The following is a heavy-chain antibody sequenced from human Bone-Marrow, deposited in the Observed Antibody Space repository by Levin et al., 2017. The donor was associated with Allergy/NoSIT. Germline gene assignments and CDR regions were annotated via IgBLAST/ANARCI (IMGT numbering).Heavy chain of an antibody. CDR2: IWYDGSNK. V-gene: IGHV3-33*01. D-gene: IGHD1-1*01. J-gene: IGHJ6*02. Sequence: GGSLRLSCAASGFTFSSYGMHWVRQAPGKGLEWVAVIWYDGSNKYYADSVKGRFTISRDNSKNTLYLQMNSLRAEDTAVYYCARFTTTYYYYGMDGWGQGTTVTVSS. CDR3: ARFTTTYYYYGMDG. CDR1: GFTFSSYG.